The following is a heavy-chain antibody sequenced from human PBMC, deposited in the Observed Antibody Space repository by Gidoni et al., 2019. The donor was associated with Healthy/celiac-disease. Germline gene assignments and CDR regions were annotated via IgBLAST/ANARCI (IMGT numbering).Heavy chain of an antibody. Sequence: QVQLVQSGAEVKKPGASVKVSCQASGYTFTGYYMHWVRQAPGPGLEWMGWINPNSGGTNYAQKFQGWVTMTRDTSISTAYMELSRLRSDDTAVYYCARALSWELSVGYYYGMDVWGQGTTVTVSS. J-gene: IGHJ6*02. CDR2: INPNSGGT. CDR1: GYTFTGYY. CDR3: ARALSWELSVGYYYGMDV. D-gene: IGHD1-26*01. V-gene: IGHV1-2*04.